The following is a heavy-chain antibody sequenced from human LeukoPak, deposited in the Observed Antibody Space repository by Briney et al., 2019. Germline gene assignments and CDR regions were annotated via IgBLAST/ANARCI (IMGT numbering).Heavy chain of an antibody. Sequence: PGGSLRLSCEVSGFTFSDHYMSWIRQAPGKRLEWVSYISSGSTYTNYADSVEGRFTISRDNAKNSLYLQMNSLRAEDTAVYYCARDNSLTPVDYWGQGTLVTVSS. CDR2: ISSGSTYT. CDR3: ARDNSLTPVDY. D-gene: IGHD4-23*01. CDR1: GFTFSDHY. J-gene: IGHJ4*02. V-gene: IGHV3-11*06.